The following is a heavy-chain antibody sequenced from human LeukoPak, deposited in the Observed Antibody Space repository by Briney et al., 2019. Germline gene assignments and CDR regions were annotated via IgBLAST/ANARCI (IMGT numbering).Heavy chain of an antibody. CDR1: GFTFSTYA. D-gene: IGHD6-6*01. V-gene: IGHV3-23*01. CDR3: AKLSRVSSQDFDY. CDR2: ISNGGVST. Sequence: GGSLRLSCAASGFTFSTYAMTWVRQAPGKGLDWVSVISNGGVSTYYADPVKGRFTISRDNSKNTLYLEMNSLRAEDTALSYCAKLSRVSSQDFDYWGQGTLVTVSS. J-gene: IGHJ4*02.